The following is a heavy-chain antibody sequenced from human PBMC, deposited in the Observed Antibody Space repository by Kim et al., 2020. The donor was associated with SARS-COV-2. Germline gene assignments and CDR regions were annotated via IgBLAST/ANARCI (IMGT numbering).Heavy chain of an antibody. V-gene: IGHV1-18*01. Sequence: ASVKVSCKASGYTFTTYGISWVRQAPGQGLEWMGWISPYNGNINYGQNLQGRVTVTTDTSTNTAYMELRSLRSDDTAVYYCVRDIVTPGGRFGYWGQGTLVTVSS. D-gene: IGHD2-15*01. CDR2: ISPYNGNI. CDR3: VRDIVTPGGRFGY. CDR1: GYTFTTYG. J-gene: IGHJ4*02.